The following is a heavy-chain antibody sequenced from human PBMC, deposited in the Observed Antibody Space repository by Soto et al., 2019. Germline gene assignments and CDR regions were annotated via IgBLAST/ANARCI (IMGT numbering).Heavy chain of an antibody. J-gene: IGHJ4*02. CDR3: ASRIQLSLRRINNGYSG. Sequence: QVQLVQSGAEVKKPESSVKVSCKAPGGTFSTYAISWVRQAPGQGLEWMGGIIPMFGTANYAQRFQDRVTITADESTNTVSMELSSLRSQDTAVSFCASRIQLSLRRINNGYSGWGQGTLVTVSS. CDR2: IIPMFGTA. D-gene: IGHD5-18*01. CDR1: GGTFSTYA. V-gene: IGHV1-69*12.